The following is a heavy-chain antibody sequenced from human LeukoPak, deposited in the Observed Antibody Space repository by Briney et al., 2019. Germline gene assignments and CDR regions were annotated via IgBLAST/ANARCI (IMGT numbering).Heavy chain of an antibody. D-gene: IGHD6-6*01. CDR2: ISPTGRTT. J-gene: IGHJ4*02. Sequence: GGSLRLSCTASGFSFSGHWMHWARQLPGKGLVWVSRISPTGRTTSYADSVKGRFTVSRDNAKNTLYLQVNNLRAEDTAVYYCARGPNSNWSGLDFWGQGTLLTISS. CDR3: ARGPNSNWSGLDF. CDR1: GFSFSGHW. V-gene: IGHV3-74*01.